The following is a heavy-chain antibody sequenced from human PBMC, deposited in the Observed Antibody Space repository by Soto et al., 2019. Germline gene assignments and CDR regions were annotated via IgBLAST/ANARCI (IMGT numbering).Heavy chain of an antibody. D-gene: IGHD1-26*01. CDR2: ISYSGST. Sequence: QVQLQESGPGLVKPSETLSLMCTVSGGSITNYYWSWIRQSPAKGLEWIGYISYSGSTKYTPSLKSRATISVDTSKNQFSLKLTSVTAADTAVYYCARERVGHTAMDVWGQGTTVTVSS. V-gene: IGHV4-59*01. J-gene: IGHJ6*02. CDR1: GGSITNYY. CDR3: ARERVGHTAMDV.